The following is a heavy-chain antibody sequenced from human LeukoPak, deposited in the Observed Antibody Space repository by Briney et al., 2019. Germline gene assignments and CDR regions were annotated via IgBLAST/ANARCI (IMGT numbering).Heavy chain of an antibody. CDR2: IYYSGST. CDR3: ARGFLIAASYYFDY. J-gene: IGHJ4*02. V-gene: IGHV4-31*03. Sequence: PSQTLSLTCTVSGGSISSGGYYWSWIRQHPGKGLEWIGYIYYSGSTYYNPSLKSRVTMSVDTSKNQFSLKLSSVTAADTAVYYCARGFLIAASYYFDYWGQGTLVTGSS. CDR1: GGSISSGGYY. D-gene: IGHD6-6*01.